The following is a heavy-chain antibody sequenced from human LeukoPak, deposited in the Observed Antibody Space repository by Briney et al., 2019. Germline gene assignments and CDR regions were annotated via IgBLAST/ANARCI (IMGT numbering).Heavy chain of an antibody. D-gene: IGHD2-8*01. Sequence: SETLSLTCTVSGGSISSSSYYWSWIRQPPGRRLEWIGYMYYSGNTNYNPSLKSRVTISVGTSMNQFSLRLTSVTAADAAIYYCAQTKQHLRRNFYMDVWGKGTTVTISS. CDR2: MYYSGNT. V-gene: IGHV4-61*01. CDR3: AQTKQHLRRNFYMDV. J-gene: IGHJ6*03. CDR1: GGSISSSSYY.